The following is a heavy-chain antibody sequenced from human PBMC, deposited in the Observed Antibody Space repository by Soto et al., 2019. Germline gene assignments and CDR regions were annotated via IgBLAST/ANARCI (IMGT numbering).Heavy chain of an antibody. Sequence: EVQLLESGGGLVQPGGSLRLSCAASGFTFTSYAMNWGRQAPGKGLEWVSVISGSGGSTYYADSVKGRFTISRDNAKNTLYLQMNSLRAADTAVYYCAKRTTGWYFDLWGRGTLVTVSS. CDR2: ISGSGGST. CDR1: GFTFTSYA. CDR3: AKRTTGWYFDL. V-gene: IGHV3-23*01. J-gene: IGHJ2*01.